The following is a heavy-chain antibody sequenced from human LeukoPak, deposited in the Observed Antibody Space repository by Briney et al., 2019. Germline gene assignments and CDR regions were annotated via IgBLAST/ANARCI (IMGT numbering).Heavy chain of an antibody. Sequence: GASVKVSCKASGYTFTSYGLSWVRQAPGQGLEWMGWISAYNGNTNYAQKLQGRVTMTTDTSTSTAYMELRSLRSDDTAVYYCARQNSLAHYGGNFLDYWGQGTLVTVSS. CDR2: ISAYNGNT. J-gene: IGHJ4*02. CDR3: ARQNSLAHYGGNFLDY. D-gene: IGHD4-23*01. CDR1: GYTFTSYG. V-gene: IGHV1-18*01.